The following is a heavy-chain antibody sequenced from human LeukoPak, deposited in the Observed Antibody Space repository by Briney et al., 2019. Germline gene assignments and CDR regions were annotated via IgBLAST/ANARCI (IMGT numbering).Heavy chain of an antibody. CDR1: GFTFSSYA. CDR2: ISGSGGST. Sequence: GGSLRLSCAASGFTFSSYAMSWVRQAPGKGLEWFSAISGSGGSTYYADSVKGRFTISRDNSKNTLYLQMNSLRAEDTAVYYCAKDLGDIVVVVAATRGVYFDYWGQGTLVTVSS. J-gene: IGHJ4*02. CDR3: AKDLGDIVVVVAATRGVYFDY. V-gene: IGHV3-23*01. D-gene: IGHD2-15*01.